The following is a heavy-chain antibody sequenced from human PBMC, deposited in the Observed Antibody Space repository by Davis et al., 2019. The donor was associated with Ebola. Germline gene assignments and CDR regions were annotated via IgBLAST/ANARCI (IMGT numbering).Heavy chain of an antibody. CDR2: ISSGSSTI. Sequence: GESLKISCAASGFTFSSYNMNWVRQAPGKGLEWVSYISSGSSTIYYADSVKGRFTISRDNAKNSLYLQMNSLRDEDTAVYYCARDPDTAMASYAFDIWGQGTMVTVSS. V-gene: IGHV3-48*02. CDR3: ARDPDTAMASYAFDI. CDR1: GFTFSSYN. D-gene: IGHD5-18*01. J-gene: IGHJ3*02.